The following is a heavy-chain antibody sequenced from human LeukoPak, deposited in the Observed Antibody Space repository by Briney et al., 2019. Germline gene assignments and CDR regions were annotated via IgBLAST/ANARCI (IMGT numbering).Heavy chain of an antibody. Sequence: PGGSLRLSCAASGFTFSSYSMNWVRQAPGKGLEWVSSISSSSSYIYYADSVKGRFTISRDNAKNSLYLRMNSLRAEDTAVYYCARVYCTNGVCLDWGQGTLVTVSS. CDR1: GFTFSSYS. CDR2: ISSSSSYI. CDR3: ARVYCTNGVCLD. J-gene: IGHJ4*02. D-gene: IGHD2-8*01. V-gene: IGHV3-21*01.